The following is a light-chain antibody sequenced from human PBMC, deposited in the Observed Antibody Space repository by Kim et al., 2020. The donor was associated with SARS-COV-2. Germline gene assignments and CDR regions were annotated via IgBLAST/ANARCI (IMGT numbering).Light chain of an antibody. Sequence: TTSCTSSSRCIGAYNYVSWYQQHPGEAPKLIIFDVSKRPSGVPDRFSGSKSGNTASLTVSGLQAEDEADYYCCSYAGSKNYEVFGGGTKLTVL. J-gene: IGLJ3*02. CDR1: SRCIGAYNY. CDR3: CSYAGSKNYEV. CDR2: DVS. V-gene: IGLV2-8*01.